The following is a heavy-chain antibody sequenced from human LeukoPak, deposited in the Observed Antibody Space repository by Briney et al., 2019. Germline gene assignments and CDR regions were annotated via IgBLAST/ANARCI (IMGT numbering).Heavy chain of an antibody. V-gene: IGHV4-59*01. CDR2: IYYSGST. Sequence: KPSETLSLTCTVSGGSTTSYYWSWIRQPPGKGLELIGYIYYSGSTKYNPSLKSRVTISVDTSKKQFSLKLSSVTAADTAVYYCARNYGDSAFDSWGQGTLATVSS. D-gene: IGHD5-12*01. CDR3: ARNYGDSAFDS. J-gene: IGHJ5*01. CDR1: GGSTTSYY.